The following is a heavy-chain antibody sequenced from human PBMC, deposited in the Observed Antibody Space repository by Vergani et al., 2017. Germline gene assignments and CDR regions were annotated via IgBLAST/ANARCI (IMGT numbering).Heavy chain of an antibody. D-gene: IGHD2-15*01. V-gene: IGHV3-7*01. Sequence: EVQLVESGGGLVQPGGSLRLSCAASGFTFSSYWMSWVRQAPGKGLEWVANIKQDGSEKYYVDSVKGRFTISRDNAKNSLYLQMNSLRAEDTAVYYCARALPHATLRSGMDYWGQGTLVTVSS. CDR3: ARALPHATLRSGMDY. CDR2: IKQDGSEK. CDR1: GFTFSSYW. J-gene: IGHJ4*02.